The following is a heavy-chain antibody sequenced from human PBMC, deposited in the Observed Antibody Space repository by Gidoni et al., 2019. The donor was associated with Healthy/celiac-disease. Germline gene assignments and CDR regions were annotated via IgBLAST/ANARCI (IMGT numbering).Heavy chain of an antibody. CDR1: GGSISSISDY. D-gene: IGHD3-22*01. CDR3: ARDSIIVVGAPDY. V-gene: IGHV4-39*07. Sequence: QLQLQESGPGLVKPSEPLSLTCTVPGGSISSISDYWGWIRQPPGKGLEWLGSIYYSGNTYYNPSLTRRVTISVDTSKNQFSLKLSSVTSADTAVYYCARDSIIVVGAPDYWGQGPLVTVSS. J-gene: IGHJ4*02. CDR2: IYYSGNT.